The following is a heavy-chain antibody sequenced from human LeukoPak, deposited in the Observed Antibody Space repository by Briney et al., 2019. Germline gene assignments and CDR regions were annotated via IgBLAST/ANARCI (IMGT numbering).Heavy chain of an antibody. Sequence: ASVKVSCKASGYTFTGYYMHRVRQAPGQGLEWMGWINPNSGGTNYAKKFQGRVTMTRDTSISTAYMELSRLRSDDTAVYYCARGLRSYYGSGSYLNWFDPWGQGTLVTVSS. CDR2: INPNSGGT. CDR1: GYTFTGYY. V-gene: IGHV1-2*02. J-gene: IGHJ5*02. CDR3: ARGLRSYYGSGSYLNWFDP. D-gene: IGHD3-10*01.